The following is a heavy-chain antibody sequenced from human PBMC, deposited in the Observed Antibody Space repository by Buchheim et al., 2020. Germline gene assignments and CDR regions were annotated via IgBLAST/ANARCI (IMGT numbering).Heavy chain of an antibody. J-gene: IGHJ6*02. CDR2: ISYDGSNK. CDR1: GFTFSSYA. Sequence: QVQLVESGGGVVQPGRSLRLSCAVSGFTFSSYAMHWVRQAPGKGLEWVAVISYDGSNKYSVESVKGRFTISRDNSKNTLYLQMNSLRAEETAVYYCANQRSDYHDFWSGYYTSGYYYYGMDVWGQGTT. CDR3: ANQRSDYHDFWSGYYTSGYYYYGMDV. V-gene: IGHV3-30*18. D-gene: IGHD3-3*01.